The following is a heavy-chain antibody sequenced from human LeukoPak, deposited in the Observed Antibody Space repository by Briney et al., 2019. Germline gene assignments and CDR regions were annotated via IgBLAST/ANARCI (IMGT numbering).Heavy chain of an antibody. CDR1: EFTFSSYG. D-gene: IGHD2-15*01. V-gene: IGHV3-30*02. Sequence: GGSLRLSCAASEFTFSSYGMHWVRQAPGKGLEWVAFIRYDGSNKYYADSVKGRFTISRDNSKNTLYLQMNSLRAEDTAVYYCAKDKEYCSGGSCYGGRFDPWGQGTLVTVSS. CDR2: IRYDGSNK. CDR3: AKDKEYCSGGSCYGGRFDP. J-gene: IGHJ5*02.